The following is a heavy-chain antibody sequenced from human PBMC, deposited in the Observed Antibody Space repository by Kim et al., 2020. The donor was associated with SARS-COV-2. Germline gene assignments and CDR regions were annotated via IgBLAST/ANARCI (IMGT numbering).Heavy chain of an antibody. V-gene: IGHV1-8*01. J-gene: IGHJ4*02. Sequence: GDTGYSQTCKGRVTLTRDTSKATAYMELSSLKSEDSAVYYCTRGERLDSWGQGTRVTVSS. D-gene: IGHD1-26*01. CDR3: TRGERLDS. CDR2: GDT.